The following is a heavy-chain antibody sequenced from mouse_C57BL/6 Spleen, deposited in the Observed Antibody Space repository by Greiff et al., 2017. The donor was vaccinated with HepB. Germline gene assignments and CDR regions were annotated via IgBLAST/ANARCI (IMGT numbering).Heavy chain of an antibody. D-gene: IGHD2-4*01. V-gene: IGHV5-17*01. CDR1: GFTFSDYG. CDR2: ISSGSSTI. J-gene: IGHJ2*01. Sequence: EVQVVESGGGLVKPGGSLKLSCAASGFTFSDYGMHWVRQAPEQGLEWVAYISSGSSTIYYADKVKGRFTISRDNAKNTLFLQMTSLRSEDTAMYYCARGNDYDYWGQGTTLTVSS. CDR3: ARGNDYDY.